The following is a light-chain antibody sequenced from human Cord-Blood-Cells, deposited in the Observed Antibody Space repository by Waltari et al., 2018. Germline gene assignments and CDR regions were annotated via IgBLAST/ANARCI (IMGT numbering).Light chain of an antibody. J-gene: IGLJ1*01. Sequence: QSALTQPASVSGSPGQSITISCTGTSSDVGGYNYVSWYQQHPSKAPKLMIYEVSNRPSGVSNRFYGAKSGNTASLTSSRLQAEDEADYYCSSYTSSSTLVFGTGTKVTVL. V-gene: IGLV2-14*01. CDR1: SSDVGGYNY. CDR3: SSYTSSSTLV. CDR2: EVS.